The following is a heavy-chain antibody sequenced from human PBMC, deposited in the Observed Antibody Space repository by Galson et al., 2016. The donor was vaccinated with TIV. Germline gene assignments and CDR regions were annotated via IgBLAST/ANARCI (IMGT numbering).Heavy chain of an antibody. CDR3: AHRRPLTYYFDF. D-gene: IGHD2-21*01. CDR2: IYWDDEK. CDR1: GFSLSSNGVG. J-gene: IGHJ4*02. V-gene: IGHV2-5*02. Sequence: PALVKPTQTVTLTCTFSGFSLSSNGVGVGWIRQPPGKALEWLALIYWDDEKRYNPSLESRLSIIKDTSKNKVVLTLTNVDPVDTATYYCAHRRPLTYYFDFWGQGALVTASS.